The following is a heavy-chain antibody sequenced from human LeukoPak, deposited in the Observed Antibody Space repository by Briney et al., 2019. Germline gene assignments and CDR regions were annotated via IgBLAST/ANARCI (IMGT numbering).Heavy chain of an antibody. CDR2: ISYDGGNK. CDR1: GFTFGRYG. J-gene: IGHJ4*02. D-gene: IGHD2-2*01. V-gene: IGHV3-30*18. Sequence: PGGSLRLSCAGSGFTFGRYGMHWVRQAPGKGLEWVALISYDGGNKYYADSVKGRFTISRDNSKNTLYLQMNSLRVEDAAVYYCAKDRNEVSASWPSGWGQGTLVTVSS. CDR3: AKDRNEVSASWPSG.